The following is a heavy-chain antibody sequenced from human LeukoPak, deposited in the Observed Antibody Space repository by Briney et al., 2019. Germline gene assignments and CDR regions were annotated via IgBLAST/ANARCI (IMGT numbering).Heavy chain of an antibody. CDR3: ARAPILRFLEWLPLSDP. Sequence: ASVKVSCKASGYTFTGYYIHWVRQAPGQGLEWMGWINPNTGGTNYARRFQGRVTMTRDTSISTAYMELSSLRSDDTAVYYCARAPILRFLEWLPLSDPRGQGTLVTVSS. J-gene: IGHJ5*02. CDR2: INPNTGGT. V-gene: IGHV1-2*02. CDR1: GYTFTGYY. D-gene: IGHD3-3*01.